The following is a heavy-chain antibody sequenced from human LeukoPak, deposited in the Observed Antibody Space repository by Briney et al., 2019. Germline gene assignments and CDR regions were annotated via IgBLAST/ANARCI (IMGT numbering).Heavy chain of an antibody. CDR1: GGSISSYY. Sequence: SETLSLTCTVSGGSISSYYWSWIRQPPGKGLEWIGYIYYSGSTNYNPSLKSRVTISVDTSKNRFSLKLSSVTAADTAVYYCARDFGGLRDYWGQGTLVTVSS. V-gene: IGHV4-59*01. CDR2: IYYSGST. CDR3: ARDFGGLRDY. D-gene: IGHD3-10*01. J-gene: IGHJ4*02.